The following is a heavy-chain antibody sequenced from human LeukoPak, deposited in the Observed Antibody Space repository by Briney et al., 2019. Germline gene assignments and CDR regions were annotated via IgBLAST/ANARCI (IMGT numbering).Heavy chain of an antibody. D-gene: IGHD6-19*01. CDR1: GFTFSSYA. CDR2: LGGGDGKK. J-gene: IGHJ4*02. V-gene: IGHV3-23*01. CDR3: AKDKAPVSGWYGGIDC. Sequence: SGGSLRLSCAASGFTFSSYAMRWVRQAPGKGLEWVSTLGGGDGKKYYADSVKGRFTISRDNSKNTLYLQMNSLRGEDTAIYYCAKDKAPVSGWYGGIDCWGEGALVTVSS.